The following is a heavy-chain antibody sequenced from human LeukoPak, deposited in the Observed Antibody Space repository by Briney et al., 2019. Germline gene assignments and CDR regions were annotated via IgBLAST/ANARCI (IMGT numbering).Heavy chain of an antibody. Sequence: GGSLRLSCAASGFTVSSNYMSWVRQAPGKGLEWVSVIYSGGSTYYADSVKGRFTISRDNSKNTMYLQVNSLRAEDTAVYYCGRHIYPWKYADGFDIWGQGTMVTVSS. D-gene: IGHD1-7*01. J-gene: IGHJ3*02. CDR3: GRHIYPWKYADGFDI. CDR2: IYSGGST. CDR1: GFTVSSNY. V-gene: IGHV3-53*05.